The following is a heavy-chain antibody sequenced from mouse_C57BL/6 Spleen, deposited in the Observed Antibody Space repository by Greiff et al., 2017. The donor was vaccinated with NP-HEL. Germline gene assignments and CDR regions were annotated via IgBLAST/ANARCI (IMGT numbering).Heavy chain of an antibody. J-gene: IGHJ1*03. Sequence: EVKLVESGGGLVKPGGSLKLSCAASGFTFSSYAMSWVRQTPEKRLEWVATISDGGSYTYYPDNVKGRFTISRDNAKNNLYLQMSHLKSEDTAMYYCARGSITTVVANWYFDVWGTGTTVTVSS. CDR2: ISDGGSYT. CDR3: ARGSITTVVANWYFDV. D-gene: IGHD1-1*01. V-gene: IGHV5-4*03. CDR1: GFTFSSYA.